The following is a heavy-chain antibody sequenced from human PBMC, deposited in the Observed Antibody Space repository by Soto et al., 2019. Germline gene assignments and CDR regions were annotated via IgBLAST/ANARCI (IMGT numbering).Heavy chain of an antibody. V-gene: IGHV4-39*01. D-gene: IGHD2-21*01. CDR1: GGSITGSSYY. Sequence: QLQLQESGPGLVKPSETLSLTCSVSGGSITGSSYYWGWIRQPPGKGLEWIASIYYSGTTYYNPSVKSRVTISVDTSNNQFSLKLTSVTAADTALYYCARLGVRRKVIQSDYWGQGTLVTVSS. CDR3: ARLGVRRKVIQSDY. CDR2: IYYSGTT. J-gene: IGHJ4*02.